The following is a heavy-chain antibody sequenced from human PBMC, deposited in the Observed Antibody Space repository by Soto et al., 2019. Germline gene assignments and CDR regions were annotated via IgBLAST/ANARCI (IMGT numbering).Heavy chain of an antibody. V-gene: IGHV1-69*12. CDR1: GDTFSSNA. CDR3: ASQTQTYSGKHDAFDI. CDR2: IIPMFGSA. J-gene: IGHJ3*02. D-gene: IGHD1-26*01. Sequence: QVQLVQSGAEVKKPGSSVKVSCKVSGDTFSSNAISWVRQAPGQGLEWMGGIIPMFGSANYAEKFQGRVTIIADESTTTAYMELSSLRSEDTAMYYCASQTQTYSGKHDAFDIWGQGTMVIVSS.